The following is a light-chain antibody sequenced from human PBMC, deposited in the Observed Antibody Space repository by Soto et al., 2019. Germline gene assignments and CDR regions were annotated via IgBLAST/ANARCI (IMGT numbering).Light chain of an antibody. Sequence: DIVMTQSPDSLAVSLGERATINCKSSQSVLYSSNNKNYLAWYQQKPGQPPKLLIYWASTRESGVPDRFSGSGSGKDFPLNISSLQAEDVAVYYCQQYYSTPLTFGGGTKVEIK. CDR3: QQYYSTPLT. V-gene: IGKV4-1*01. J-gene: IGKJ4*01. CDR1: QSVLYSSNNKNY. CDR2: WAS.